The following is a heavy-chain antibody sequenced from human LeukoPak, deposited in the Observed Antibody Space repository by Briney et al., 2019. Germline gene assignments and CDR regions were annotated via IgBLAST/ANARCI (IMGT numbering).Heavy chain of an antibody. V-gene: IGHV3-66*01. Sequence: GGSLRLSCAASGFTVSSNYMSWVRQAPGKGLEWVSVIYSGGSTYYADSVKGRFTISRDNSKNTLYLQMNSLRAEDTAVYYCASNDIRYYFDYWGQGTLVTVSS. CDR1: GFTVSSNY. CDR2: IYSGGST. CDR3: ASNDIRYYFDY. J-gene: IGHJ4*02. D-gene: IGHD3-9*01.